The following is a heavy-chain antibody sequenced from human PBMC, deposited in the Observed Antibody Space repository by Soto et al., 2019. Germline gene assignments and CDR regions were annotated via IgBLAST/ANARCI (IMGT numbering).Heavy chain of an antibody. CDR3: AQRVNNGVTKFYYFDY. J-gene: IGHJ4*02. CDR2: ISGSGGST. D-gene: IGHD2-8*01. CDR1: GFTFSSYA. Sequence: PGGSLRLSCAASGFTFSSYAMSWVRQAPGKGLEWVSAISGSGGSTYYADSVKGRFTISRDNSKNTLYLQMNSLRAEDTAVYYCAQRVNNGVTKFYYFDYWGQANLVTVSS. V-gene: IGHV3-23*01.